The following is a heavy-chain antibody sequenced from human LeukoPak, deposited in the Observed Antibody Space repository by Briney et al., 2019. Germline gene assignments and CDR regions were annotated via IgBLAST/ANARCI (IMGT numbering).Heavy chain of an antibody. V-gene: IGHV1-46*01. CDR1: GYSFSTHW. CDR3: ARGGITTNMDV. D-gene: IGHD3-10*01. CDR2: INPSGGFT. J-gene: IGHJ6*03. Sequence: ASVKVSCKASGYSFSTHWMHWVRQAPGQGLEWMGIINPSGGFTSYAQKLQGRVTVTRDMSTSTVYMELSNLRSEDTAVYYCARGGITTNMDVWGKGTTVTVS.